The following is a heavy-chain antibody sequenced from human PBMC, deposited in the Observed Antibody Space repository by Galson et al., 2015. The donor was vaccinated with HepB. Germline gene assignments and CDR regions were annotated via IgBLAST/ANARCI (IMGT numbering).Heavy chain of an antibody. J-gene: IGHJ4*02. V-gene: IGHV3-23*01. Sequence: SLRLSCAASGFTFSSYAMSWVRQAPGKGLEWVSAISGSGGSTYYADSVKGRFTISRDNSKNTLYLQMNSLRAEDTAVYYCAKDLRDYDSTYYFDYWGQGTLVTVSS. CDR3: AKDLRDYDSTYYFDY. D-gene: IGHD3-22*01. CDR1: GFTFSSYA. CDR2: ISGSGGST.